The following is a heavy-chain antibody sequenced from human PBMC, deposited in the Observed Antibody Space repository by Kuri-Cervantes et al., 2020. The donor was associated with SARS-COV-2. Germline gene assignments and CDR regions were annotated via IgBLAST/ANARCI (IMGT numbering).Heavy chain of an antibody. CDR1: GYTFTSYD. J-gene: IGHJ6*03. Sequence: VSCKASGYTFTSYDINWVRQATGQGLEWMGWMNPNSGNTGYAQKFQGRVTITRNTSISTAYMELSSMRSEDTAVYYCARVQTLPAAISGTLSRGQYYYYYYYMDVWGKGTTVTVSS. CDR2: MNPNSGNT. V-gene: IGHV1-8*03. CDR3: ARVQTLPAAISGTLSRGQYYYYYYYMDV. D-gene: IGHD2-2*01.